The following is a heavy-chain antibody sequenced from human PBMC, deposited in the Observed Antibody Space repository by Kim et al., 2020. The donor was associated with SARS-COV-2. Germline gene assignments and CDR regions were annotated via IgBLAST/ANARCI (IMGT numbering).Heavy chain of an antibody. CDR2: IYTSGST. D-gene: IGHD3-16*02. CDR3: ARDPFNYRDYYYYGMDV. J-gene: IGHJ6*01. V-gene: IGHV4-4*07. Sequence: SETLSLTCTVSGGSISSYYWSWIRQPAGKGLEWIGRIYTSGSTNYNPSLKSRVTMSVDTSKNQFSLKLSSVTAADTAVYYCARDPFNYRDYYYYGMDVWGQGTTVTVSS. CDR1: GGSISSYY.